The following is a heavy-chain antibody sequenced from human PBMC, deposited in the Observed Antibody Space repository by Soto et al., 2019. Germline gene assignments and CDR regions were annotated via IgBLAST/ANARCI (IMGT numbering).Heavy chain of an antibody. J-gene: IGHJ5*02. CDR1: GYTFSSYD. CDR2: MNPNSGNT. Sequence: ASVKVSCKASGYTFSSYDINWVRQATGQGLEWMGWMNPNSGNTGYAQKFQGRVTMTRNTSISTAYMELSSLRSEDTAVYYCARGPVAAYWFDPWGQGTLVTVSS. D-gene: IGHD6-6*01. V-gene: IGHV1-8*01. CDR3: ARGPVAAYWFDP.